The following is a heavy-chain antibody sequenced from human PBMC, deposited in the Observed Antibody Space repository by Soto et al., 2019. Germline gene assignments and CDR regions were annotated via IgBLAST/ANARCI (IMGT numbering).Heavy chain of an antibody. CDR1: GFIADDYA. D-gene: IGHD4-17*01. J-gene: IGHJ4*02. CDR3: VKDMKWGGMTTIHYFDS. V-gene: IGHV3-9*02. CDR2: LSSNSATI. Sequence: EVQLVESGGGLVQPGRSLRLSCVASGFIADDYAMHWVRQAPGKGLEWVSGLSSNSATINYADSVKGRFTISRDNAKKSLFLQMNSLSPEDTAFYYCVKDMKWGGMTTIHYFDSWGQGTLVTVSS.